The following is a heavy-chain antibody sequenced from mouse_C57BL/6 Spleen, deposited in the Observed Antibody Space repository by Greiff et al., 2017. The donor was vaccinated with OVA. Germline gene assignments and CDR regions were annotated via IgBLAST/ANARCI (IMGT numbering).Heavy chain of an antibody. D-gene: IGHD4-1*01. V-gene: IGHV1-5*01. CDR3: TREKRTGTIFDY. J-gene: IGHJ2*01. CDR1: GYTFTSYW. Sequence: VQLQQSGTVLVRPGASVKMSCKTSGYTFTSYWMHWVKQRPGQGLEWIGAIYPGNSDTSYNQKFKGKAKLTAVTSASTAYMELSSLTNEDSAVYYCTREKRTGTIFDYWGKGTTLTVSS. CDR2: IYPGNSDT.